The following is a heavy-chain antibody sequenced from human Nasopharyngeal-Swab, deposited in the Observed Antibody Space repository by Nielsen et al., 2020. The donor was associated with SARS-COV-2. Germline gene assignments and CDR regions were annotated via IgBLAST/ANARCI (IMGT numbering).Heavy chain of an antibody. J-gene: IGHJ4*02. D-gene: IGHD6-13*01. Sequence: SLKLSCAASGFTFDDYAMHWVRQAPGKGLEWVSGISWNSGSIGYADSVKGRFTISRDNAKNSLYLQMNSLRAEDTALYYCASASSSWEYYFDYWGQGTLVTVSS. CDR2: ISWNSGSI. V-gene: IGHV3-9*01. CDR3: ASASSSWEYYFDY. CDR1: GFTFDDYA.